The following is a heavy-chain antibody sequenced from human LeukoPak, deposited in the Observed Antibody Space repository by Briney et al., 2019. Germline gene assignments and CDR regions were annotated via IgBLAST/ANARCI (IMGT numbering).Heavy chain of an antibody. CDR1: GGSFTNYY. CDR3: ARAYYDSSGYRYFDY. D-gene: IGHD3-22*01. V-gene: IGHV4-34*01. CDR2: IYHSGST. J-gene: IGHJ4*02. Sequence: TSETLSLTCAVYGGSFTNYYWNWIRQPPGKGLERIGSIYHSGSTYYNPSLKSRVTISVDTSKNQFSLKLSSVTAADTAVYYCARAYYDSSGYRYFDYWGQGTLVTASS.